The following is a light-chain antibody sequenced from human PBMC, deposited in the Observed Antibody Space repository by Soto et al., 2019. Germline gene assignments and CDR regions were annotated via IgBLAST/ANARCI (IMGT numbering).Light chain of an antibody. CDR2: RND. CDR3: SAWDDTLTGQV. Sequence: QSVLTQPPSASGTPGQRVTISCSGSSSNIGSNYVYWCQQLPGTAPKLLIYRNDERPSGVPDRFSGSRSGTSASLAISGRRSDDEADYFFSAWDDTLTGQVFGVATHVTVL. V-gene: IGLV1-47*01. J-gene: IGLJ2*01. CDR1: SSNIGSNY.